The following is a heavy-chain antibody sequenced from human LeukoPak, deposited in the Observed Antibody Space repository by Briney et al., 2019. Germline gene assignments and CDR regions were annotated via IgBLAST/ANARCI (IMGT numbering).Heavy chain of an antibody. CDR2: ISSSGTYI. Sequence: GGSLRLSCAASGFTFSTYAMSWVRQAPGKGLEWVSSISSSGTYIFYADSVKGRFTISRDNAKDSLFLQMNSLRAEDTAVYYCARDQATVSTRRSDFDYWGQGTLVTVSS. D-gene: IGHD4-11*01. J-gene: IGHJ4*02. CDR1: GFTFSTYA. CDR3: ARDQATVSTRRSDFDY. V-gene: IGHV3-21*01.